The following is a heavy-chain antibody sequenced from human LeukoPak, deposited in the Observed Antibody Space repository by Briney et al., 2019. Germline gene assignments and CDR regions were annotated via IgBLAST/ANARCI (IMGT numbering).Heavy chain of an antibody. D-gene: IGHD6-13*01. CDR3: ASPGIAAAGSNFAFDY. V-gene: IGHV5-51*01. Sequence: GESLKISCKGSGYSFTSYWIGWVRQMPGKGLEWMGIIYPGDSDTRYSPSFQGQVTISADKSISTAYLQWSSLKASDTAMYYCASPGIAAAGSNFAFDYWGQGTLVTVSS. CDR1: GYSFTSYW. J-gene: IGHJ4*02. CDR2: IYPGDSDT.